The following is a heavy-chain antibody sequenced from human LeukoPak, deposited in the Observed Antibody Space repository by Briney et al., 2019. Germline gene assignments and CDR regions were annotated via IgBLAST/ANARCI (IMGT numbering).Heavy chain of an antibody. V-gene: IGHV4-34*01. CDR3: ARDRYSVTSYYYYGMDV. D-gene: IGHD2-15*01. J-gene: IGHJ6*02. CDR1: GGSFSGYY. CDR2: INHSGST. Sequence: NPSETLSLTCAVYGGSFSGYYWSWIRQPPGKGLEWIGEINHSGSTNYNPSLKSRVTISVDTSKNQFSLKLSSVTAADTAVYYCARDRYSVTSYYYYGMDVWGQGTTVTVSS.